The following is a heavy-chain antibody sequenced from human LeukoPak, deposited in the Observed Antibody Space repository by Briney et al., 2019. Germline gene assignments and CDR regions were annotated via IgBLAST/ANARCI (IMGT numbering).Heavy chain of an antibody. Sequence: ETLSLTCTVSGGSISSYYWSWVRQAPGKGLEWVSVIYSGGSTYYADSVKGRFTISRDNSKNTLYLQMNSLRAEDTAVYYCAREKTYYGMDVWGQGTTVTVSS. V-gene: IGHV3-53*01. CDR2: IYSGGST. CDR3: AREKTYYGMDV. J-gene: IGHJ6*02. CDR1: GGSISSYY.